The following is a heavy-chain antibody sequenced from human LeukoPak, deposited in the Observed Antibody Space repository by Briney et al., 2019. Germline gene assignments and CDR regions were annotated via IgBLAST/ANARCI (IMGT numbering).Heavy chain of an antibody. CDR1: GGSFSGYY. Sequence: TSETLSLTCAVYGGSFSGYYWSWIRQPPGKGLEWIGEINHSGSTNYNPSLKSRVTISVDTSKNQFSLKLTSVTAADTAVYYCARQGTLRVVAYWGQGTLVTVSA. CDR2: INHSGST. D-gene: IGHD2-15*01. V-gene: IGHV4-34*01. J-gene: IGHJ4*02. CDR3: ARQGTLRVVAY.